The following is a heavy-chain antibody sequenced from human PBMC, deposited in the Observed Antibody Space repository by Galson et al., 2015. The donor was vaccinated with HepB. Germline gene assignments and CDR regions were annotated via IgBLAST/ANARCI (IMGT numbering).Heavy chain of an antibody. CDR1: GFSLSTSGMC. CDR2: IDWDDDK. Sequence: ALVKPTQTLTLTCTFSGFSLSTSGMCVSWIRQPPGKALEWLARIDWDDDKYYSTSLKTRLTISKDTSKNQVVLTMTNMDPVDTATYYCARCPSYCSGGSCYFDYYYGMDVWGQGTTVTVSS. D-gene: IGHD2-15*01. CDR3: ARCPSYCSGGSCYFDYYYGMDV. V-gene: IGHV2-70*11. J-gene: IGHJ6*02.